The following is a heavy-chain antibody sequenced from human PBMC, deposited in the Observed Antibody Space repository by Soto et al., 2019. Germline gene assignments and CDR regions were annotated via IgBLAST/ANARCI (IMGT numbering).Heavy chain of an antibody. CDR3: AGRYCTNGVCYTNYYYYIDV. V-gene: IGHV3-23*01. CDR2: ITTSGGNT. Sequence: GGSLSLSCAASGFTFSTYAMSWVRQAPGKGLEWVSTITTSGGNTYYADSVQGRFTISRDNSKNTLYLQMNSLRAEDTAVYYCAGRYCTNGVCYTNYYYYIDVWGKGTTVTVSS. D-gene: IGHD2-8*01. CDR1: GFTFSTYA. J-gene: IGHJ6*03.